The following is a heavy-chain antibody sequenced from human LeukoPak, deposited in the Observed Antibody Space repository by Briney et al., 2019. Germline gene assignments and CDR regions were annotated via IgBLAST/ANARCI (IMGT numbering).Heavy chain of an antibody. CDR2: ISGSGGST. Sequence: GGSLRLSCAASGFTFSSYAMSWVRQAPGKGLEWVSAISGSGGSTYYADSVKGRFTISRDNSKNTLYLQMNSLRAVDTAVYYCAKAGIAVAGTLMDYWGQGTLVTVSS. CDR3: AKAGIAVAGTLMDY. J-gene: IGHJ4*02. D-gene: IGHD6-19*01. CDR1: GFTFSSYA. V-gene: IGHV3-23*01.